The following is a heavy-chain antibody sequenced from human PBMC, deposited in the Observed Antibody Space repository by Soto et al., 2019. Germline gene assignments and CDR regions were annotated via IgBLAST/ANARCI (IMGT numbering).Heavy chain of an antibody. Sequence: QVQLVQSGAEVKKPGASVKVSCKVSGYTLTELSMHWVRQAPGKGLEWMGGFDPEDGETSYAQKFQGRVNMTADTSTDTAQMELSSLRSEDTCVYYCATYRVTTTTNNGFDPWGQGTLVTLSS. CDR2: FDPEDGET. CDR3: ATYRVTTTTNNGFDP. CDR1: GYTLTELS. J-gene: IGHJ5*01. V-gene: IGHV1-24*01. D-gene: IGHD4-17*01.